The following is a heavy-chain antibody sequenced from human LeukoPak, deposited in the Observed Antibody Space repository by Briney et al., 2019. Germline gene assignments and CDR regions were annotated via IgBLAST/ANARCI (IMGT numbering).Heavy chain of an antibody. V-gene: IGHV5-51*01. CDR3: ARKGAYYDSSGHIDY. J-gene: IGHJ4*02. CDR2: IYPGDSDT. Sequence: GESLKISCKGFGYSFTNYWIAWVRQMPGKGLEWMGIIYPGDSDTRYRPSFQGQVTISADKSISTAYLQWSGLKASDTAMYYCARKGAYYDSSGHIDYWGQGTLVTVSS. D-gene: IGHD3-22*01. CDR1: GYSFTNYW.